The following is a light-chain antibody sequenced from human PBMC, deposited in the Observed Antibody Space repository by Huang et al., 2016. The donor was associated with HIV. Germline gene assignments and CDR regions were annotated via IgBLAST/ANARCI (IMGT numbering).Light chain of an antibody. CDR2: GTS. Sequence: EIVLTQSPGTLSLSPGERATLSCRASQSVSSNYLAWYQQKPGQAPRLLIVGTSRRATGIPDRFSGSGSGTDFTLTISRLEPEDFAVYYCQQYGSSPYTFGQGTKLEIK. CDR1: QSVSSNY. CDR3: QQYGSSPYT. J-gene: IGKJ2*01. V-gene: IGKV3-20*01.